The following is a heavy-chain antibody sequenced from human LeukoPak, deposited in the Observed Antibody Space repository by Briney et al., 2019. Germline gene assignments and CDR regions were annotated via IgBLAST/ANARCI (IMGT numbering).Heavy chain of an antibody. D-gene: IGHD3-9*01. J-gene: IGHJ5*02. V-gene: IGHV3-23*01. CDR1: GFTFSSYA. CDR2: ISGSGGST. Sequence: GGSLRLSCAASGFTFSSYAMSWVRQAPGKGLEWVSAISGSGGSTYYADSVKGRFTISRDNSKNTLYLQMNSLRAEDTAVYYCAKLVHYDILTGHPGRSFDPWGQGTLVTVSS. CDR3: AKLVHYDILTGHPGRSFDP.